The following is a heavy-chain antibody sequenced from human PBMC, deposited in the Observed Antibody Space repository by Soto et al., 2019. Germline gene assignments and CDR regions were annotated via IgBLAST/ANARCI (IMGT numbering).Heavy chain of an antibody. CDR3: VKGEYYYDSSGYYPFDY. CDR1: GFTFSIYA. CDR2: ISTNGGST. D-gene: IGHD3-22*01. J-gene: IGHJ4*02. V-gene: IGHV3-64D*06. Sequence: GGSLRLXCSASGFTFSIYAMHWVRQAPGKGLEYVSSISTNGGSTDYADSVKGRFTISRDNSKNTVYLQMSSLRVEDTAVYDCVKGEYYYDSSGYYPFDYWGQGTLVTVSS.